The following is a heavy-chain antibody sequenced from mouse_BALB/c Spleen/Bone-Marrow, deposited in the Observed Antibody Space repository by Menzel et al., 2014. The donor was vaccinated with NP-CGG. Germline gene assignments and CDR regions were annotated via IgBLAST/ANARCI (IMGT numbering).Heavy chain of an antibody. CDR3: AREVRRYFDV. Sequence: VQLQESGAELVRPGTSVKISCKASGYTFTNYWLGWVKQRPGHGLEWIGDIYPGGGYTNYNEKFKGKATLTADTSSSTTYMQLSSLTSEDSAVYFCAREVRRYFDVWGAGTTVTVSS. CDR2: IYPGGGYT. D-gene: IGHD2-14*01. J-gene: IGHJ1*01. CDR1: GYTFTNYW. V-gene: IGHV1-63*02.